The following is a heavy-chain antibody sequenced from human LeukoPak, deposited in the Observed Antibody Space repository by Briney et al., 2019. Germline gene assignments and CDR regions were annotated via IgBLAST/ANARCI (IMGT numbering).Heavy chain of an antibody. V-gene: IGHV1-2*02. Sequence: ASVKVSCKASGYTFTDYYIHWVRQAPGQGLEWMGWVTPYSGATNFAQKFQGRVTMTRDTSITTAYMDLTRLTSDDRAVYYCARIRGGNNYHFDSWGQGTLVTVSS. J-gene: IGHJ4*02. D-gene: IGHD1-26*01. CDR1: GYTFTDYY. CDR3: ARIRGGNNYHFDS. CDR2: VTPYSGAT.